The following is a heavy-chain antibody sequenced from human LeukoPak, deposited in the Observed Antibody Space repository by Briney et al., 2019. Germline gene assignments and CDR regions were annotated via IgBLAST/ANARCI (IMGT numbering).Heavy chain of an antibody. Sequence: SETLSLTSTVSGGSISSYYWSWIRQPPGKGLEWIGCIYYSGSTNYNPSLKSRVTISLDTSKNQFSLKLSSVTAADTAVYYCARDSAVGVVVPAAREFDRWGQGTLVTVSS. J-gene: IGHJ5*02. CDR2: IYYSGST. CDR1: GGSISSYY. CDR3: ARDSAVGVVVPAAREFDR. V-gene: IGHV4-59*01. D-gene: IGHD2-2*01.